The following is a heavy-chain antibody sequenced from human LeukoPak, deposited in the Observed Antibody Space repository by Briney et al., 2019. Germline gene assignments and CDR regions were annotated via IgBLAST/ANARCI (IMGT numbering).Heavy chain of an antibody. CDR3: ARRAVSRLAPLDY. CDR2: IYPGDSDS. V-gene: IGHV5-51*01. Sequence: GESLKISCKGSGYSFTSYWIGWVRQMPGKGLVWMGIIYPGDSDSRYSPSFQGQVTISADKSISTAYLQWSSLRASDTAMYYCARRAVSRLAPLDYWGQGTLVTVSS. D-gene: IGHD2-8*01. J-gene: IGHJ4*02. CDR1: GYSFTSYW.